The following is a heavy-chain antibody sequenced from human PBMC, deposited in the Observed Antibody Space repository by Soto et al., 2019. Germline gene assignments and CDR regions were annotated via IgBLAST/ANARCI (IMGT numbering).Heavy chain of an antibody. CDR1: GGTFSNYA. J-gene: IGHJ2*01. Sequence: SVKVSCKVSGGTFSNYAISWVRQAPGQGLEWMGGIIPIFGKANYAQKLQDRVTITADESTSTAYMEVSSLRSEDTAVYYCASRSGSYHWYFDLWGRGTLVTVSS. CDR2: IIPIFGKA. V-gene: IGHV1-69*13. D-gene: IGHD1-26*01. CDR3: ASRSGSYHWYFDL.